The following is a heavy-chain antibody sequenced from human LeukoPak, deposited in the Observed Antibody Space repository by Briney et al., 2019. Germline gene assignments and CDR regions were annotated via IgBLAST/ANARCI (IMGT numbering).Heavy chain of an antibody. J-gene: IGHJ4*02. Sequence: GASVKVSCKASGYTFTGYYMHWARQAPGQGLEWMGRINPNSGGTNYAQKFQGRVTMTRDTSISTAYMELSRLRSDDTAVYYCARGVPDSSGLTFDYWGQGTLVTVSS. CDR3: ARGVPDSSGLTFDY. CDR2: INPNSGGT. D-gene: IGHD3-22*01. CDR1: GYTFTGYY. V-gene: IGHV1-2*06.